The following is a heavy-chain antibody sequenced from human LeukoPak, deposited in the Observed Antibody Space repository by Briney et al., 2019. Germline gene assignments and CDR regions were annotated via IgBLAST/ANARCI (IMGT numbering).Heavy chain of an antibody. CDR3: ARQSGYDLDYFDY. V-gene: IGHV4-59*01. D-gene: IGHD5-12*01. J-gene: IGHJ4*02. Sequence: SETLSLTCTVSGGSISSYYWSWIRPPPGKGLEWIGYIYYGGSTNYNPSLKSRVTISVDTSKNQFSLKLSSVTAADTAVYYCARQSGYDLDYFDYWGQGTLVTVSS. CDR2: IYYGGST. CDR1: GGSISSYY.